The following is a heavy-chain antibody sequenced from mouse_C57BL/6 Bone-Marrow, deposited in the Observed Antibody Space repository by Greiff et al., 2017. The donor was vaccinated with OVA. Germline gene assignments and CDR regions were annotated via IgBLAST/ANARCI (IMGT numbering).Heavy chain of an antibody. CDR3: ARHYSNHPYYFDY. J-gene: IGHJ2*01. Sequence: EVQLQQSGPELVKPGASVKIPCKASGYTFTDYNMDWVKQSHGKSLEWIGDINPNNGGTIYNQKFKGKATLTVDKSSSTAYMELRSLTSEDTAVYYCARHYSNHPYYFDYWGQGTTLTVSS. CDR2: INPNNGGT. CDR1: GYTFTDYN. V-gene: IGHV1-18*01. D-gene: IGHD2-5*01.